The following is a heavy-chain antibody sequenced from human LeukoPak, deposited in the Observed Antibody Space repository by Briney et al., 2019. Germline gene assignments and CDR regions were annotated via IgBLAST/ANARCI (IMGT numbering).Heavy chain of an antibody. J-gene: IGHJ4*02. D-gene: IGHD3-22*01. CDR3: AKDKYHDSSGTFDY. V-gene: IGHV3-23*01. CDR1: GFTFSSSA. Sequence: GGSLRLSCAASGFTFSSSAMSWVRQAPGKGLEWVSRISASGGGTFYAGSVEGRFIISRDNSKNTLSLQMNSLRAEDTAINYCAKDKYHDSSGTFDYWGQGTLVTVSS. CDR2: ISASGGGT.